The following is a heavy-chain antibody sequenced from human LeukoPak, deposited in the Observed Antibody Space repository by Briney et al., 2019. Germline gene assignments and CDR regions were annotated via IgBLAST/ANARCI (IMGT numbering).Heavy chain of an antibody. J-gene: IGHJ6*04. V-gene: IGHV3-23*01. CDR1: GFAFSISA. CDR2: ISGSGRTT. CDR3: AKEGAYGDYNYYYYGMDV. Sequence: GGSLRLSCAASGFAFSISAINWVRQAPGKGLEWTSCISGSGRTTYYADSVRGRFTISRGNSRNTVFLQLNSLRAEDTAVYYCAKEGAYGDYNYYYYGMDVWGKGTTVTVSS. D-gene: IGHD4-17*01.